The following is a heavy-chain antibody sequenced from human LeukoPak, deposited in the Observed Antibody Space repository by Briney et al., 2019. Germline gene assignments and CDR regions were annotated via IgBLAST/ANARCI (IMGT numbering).Heavy chain of an antibody. D-gene: IGHD3-22*01. CDR3: AKGRDFDNFPDAFDI. J-gene: IGHJ3*02. V-gene: IGHV3-23*01. CDR1: GFIFSSYG. Sequence: GGSLRLSCAASGFIFSSYGMTWVRQAPGKGLEWVSIISNSGGSTYYADSAKGRFTISRDNSKNMLYLQMNSLGAEDTAVYYCAKGRDFDNFPDAFDIWGQGTMVTVSS. CDR2: ISNSGGST.